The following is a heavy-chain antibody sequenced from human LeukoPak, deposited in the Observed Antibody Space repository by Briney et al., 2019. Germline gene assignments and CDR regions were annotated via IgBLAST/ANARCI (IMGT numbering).Heavy chain of an antibody. CDR2: IYYSGST. CDR3: ARGLRGYSDY. V-gene: IGHV4-39*01. J-gene: IGHJ4*02. CDR1: GGSISSSSYY. D-gene: IGHD5-18*01. Sequence: SETLSLTCTVSGGSISSSSYYWGWIRQPPGKGLEWIGSIYYSGSTYYNPSLKSRVTISVDTSKNQFSLKLSSVTAADTAVYYCARGLRGYSDYWGQGTLVTVSS.